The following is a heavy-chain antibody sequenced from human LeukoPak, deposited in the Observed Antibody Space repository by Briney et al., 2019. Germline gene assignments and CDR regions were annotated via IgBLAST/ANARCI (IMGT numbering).Heavy chain of an antibody. CDR3: ARDHGDYVGGAFDI. CDR1: GGSISSYY. CDR2: IYYSGST. D-gene: IGHD4-17*01. J-gene: IGHJ3*02. Sequence: PSETLSLTCTVSGGSISSYYWSWIRQPPGKGLEWIGYIYYSGSTNYNPSLKSRVTISVDTSKNQFSLKLSSVTAADTAVYYCARDHGDYVGGAFDIWGQGTMVTVSS. V-gene: IGHV4-59*12.